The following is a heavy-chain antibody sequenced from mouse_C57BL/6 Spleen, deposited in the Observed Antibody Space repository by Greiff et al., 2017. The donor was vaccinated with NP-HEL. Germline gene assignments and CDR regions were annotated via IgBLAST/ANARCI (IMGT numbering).Heavy chain of an antibody. CDR3: AGGLHSSWFAY. CDR1: GYTFTSYW. Sequence: QVQLKQPGAELVKPGASVKLSCKASGYTFTSYWMNWVKQRPGQGLEWIGMIHPSSGSTNYNEKFKSKATLTVDKSSSTAYMQLGSLTSADAAVYYCAGGLHSSWFAYWGQGTLVTVSA. CDR2: IHPSSGST. J-gene: IGHJ3*01. V-gene: IGHV1-64*01. D-gene: IGHD2-10*01.